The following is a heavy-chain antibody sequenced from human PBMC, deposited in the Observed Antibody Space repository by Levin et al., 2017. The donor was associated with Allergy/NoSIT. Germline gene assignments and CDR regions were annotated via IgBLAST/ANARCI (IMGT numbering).Heavy chain of an antibody. V-gene: IGHV4-59*01. CDR1: GGSISSYY. J-gene: IGHJ5*02. Sequence: SETLSLTCTVSGGSISSYYWSWIRQPPGKGLEWIGYIYYSGSTNYNPSLKSRVTISVDTSKNQFSLKLSSVTAADTAVYYCARAPGYYDSSGYKGPWFDPWGQGTLVTVSS. D-gene: IGHD3-22*01. CDR2: IYYSGST. CDR3: ARAPGYYDSSGYKGPWFDP.